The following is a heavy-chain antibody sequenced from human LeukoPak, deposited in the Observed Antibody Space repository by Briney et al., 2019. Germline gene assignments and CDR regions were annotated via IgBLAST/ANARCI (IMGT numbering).Heavy chain of an antibody. V-gene: IGHV1-18*01. CDR3: ARDVDTAMVTGPRRPHGMDV. D-gene: IGHD5-18*01. CDR1: GYTFTSYG. CDR2: ISAYNGNT. J-gene: IGHJ6*02. Sequence: ASVKVSCKASGYTFTSYGISWVRQAPGQGLEWMGWISAYNGNTNYAQKLQGRVTMTTDTSTSTAYMELRSLRSDDTAVYYCARDVDTAMVTGPRRPHGMDVWGQGTTVTVSS.